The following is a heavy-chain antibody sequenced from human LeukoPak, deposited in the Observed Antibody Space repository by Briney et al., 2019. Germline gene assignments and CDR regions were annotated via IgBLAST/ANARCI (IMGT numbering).Heavy chain of an antibody. Sequence: PSETLSLTCTVPGGSISSSSYYWGWIRQPPGKGLEWIGSIYYSGSTYYNPSLKSRVTISVDTSKNQFSLKLSSVTAADTAVYYCARQWGHYDFWSGYQYYFDYWGQGTLVTVSS. V-gene: IGHV4-39*01. J-gene: IGHJ4*02. D-gene: IGHD3-3*01. CDR2: IYYSGST. CDR1: GGSISSSSYY. CDR3: ARQWGHYDFWSGYQYYFDY.